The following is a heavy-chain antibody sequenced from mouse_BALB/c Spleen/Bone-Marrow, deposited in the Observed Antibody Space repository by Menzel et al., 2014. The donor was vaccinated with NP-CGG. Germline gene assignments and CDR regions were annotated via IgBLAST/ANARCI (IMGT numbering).Heavy chain of an antibody. CDR1: GYTFTDYV. Sequence: QVQLQQSGPELVKPGASVKMSCKASGYTFTDYVISWVKQRTGQGLEWIGEIDPGRGSSFYNEKFKAKATLTADKSANTAYMQLSSLTSEDSAVYFSARDGSFAAMDYWGQGTSLTVSS. V-gene: IGHV1-77*01. CDR3: ARDGSFAAMDY. CDR2: IDPGRGSS. D-gene: IGHD1-1*02. J-gene: IGHJ4*01.